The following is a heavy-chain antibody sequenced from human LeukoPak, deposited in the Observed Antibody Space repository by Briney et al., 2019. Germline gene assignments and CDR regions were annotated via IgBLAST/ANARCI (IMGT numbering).Heavy chain of an antibody. CDR1: GGSISSYY. V-gene: IGHV4-59*01. D-gene: IGHD3-9*01. CDR3: ARVTGYMIEDYFDY. J-gene: IGHJ4*02. CDR2: IYYSGST. Sequence: SETLSLTCTGSGGSISSYYWSWIRQPPGKGLEWIGYIYYSGSTNYNPSLKSRVTISVDTSKNQFSLKLRSVTAADTAVYYCARVTGYMIEDYFDYWGQGILVTVSS.